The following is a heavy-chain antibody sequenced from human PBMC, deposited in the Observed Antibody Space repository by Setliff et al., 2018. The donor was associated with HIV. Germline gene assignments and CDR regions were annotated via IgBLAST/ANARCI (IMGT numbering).Heavy chain of an antibody. V-gene: IGHV1-69*05. D-gene: IGHD3-3*01. CDR3: VGLWRGLWTTSPGDQYYGMDV. CDR1: GDTLSIHP. Sequence: SVKVSCKASGDTLSIHPISWVRQAPGEGLGWMGGITPFFRTPKYAQKFQGRVTISTDESTKTGYMELSSVTFADTAVYYCVGLWRGLWTTSPGDQYYGMDVWGQGTTVTVSS. J-gene: IGHJ6*02. CDR2: ITPFFRTP.